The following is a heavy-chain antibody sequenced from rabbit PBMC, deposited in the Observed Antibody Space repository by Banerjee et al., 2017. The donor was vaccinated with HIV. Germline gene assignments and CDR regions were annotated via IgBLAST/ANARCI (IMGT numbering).Heavy chain of an antibody. D-gene: IGHD4-1*01. CDR3: ARDLAGVIGWNFNL. CDR2: INSGSRGNT. Sequence: QEQLEESGGDLVKPEGSLTLTCTASGFSFSNGYVMCWVRQAPGKGLEWIACINSGSRGNTYYASWAKGRFTISKTSSTTVTLQMTSLTAADTATYFCARDLAGVIGWNFNLWGPGTLVTVS. CDR1: GFSFSNGYV. J-gene: IGHJ4*01. V-gene: IGHV1S45*01.